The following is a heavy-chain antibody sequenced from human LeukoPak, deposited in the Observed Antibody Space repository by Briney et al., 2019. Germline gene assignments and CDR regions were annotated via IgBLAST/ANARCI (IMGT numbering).Heavy chain of an antibody. J-gene: IGHJ4*02. CDR3: ARFTAARILDY. CDR1: GYSISSGYY. D-gene: IGHD6-6*01. CDR2: IYHSGST. V-gene: IGHV4-38-2*02. Sequence: PSETLSLTCTVSGYSISSGYYWGWIRQPPGKGLEWIGRIYHSGSTYYNPSLKSRVTISVDKSKNQFSLKLSSVTAADTAVYYCARFTAARILDYWGQGTLVTVSS.